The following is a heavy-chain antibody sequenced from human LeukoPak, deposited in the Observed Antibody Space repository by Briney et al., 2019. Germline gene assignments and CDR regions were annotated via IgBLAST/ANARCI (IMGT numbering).Heavy chain of an antibody. J-gene: IGHJ4*02. CDR3: AKTRRTAMVTCLFDY. CDR2: ISGSGGST. Sequence: PGGSLRLSCAASGFTFGSYAMSWVRQAPGKGLEWVSAISGSGGSTYYADSVKGRFTISRDNSKNTLYLQMNSLRAEDTAVYYCAKTRRTAMVTCLFDYWGQGTLVTVSS. V-gene: IGHV3-23*01. D-gene: IGHD5-18*01. CDR1: GFTFGSYA.